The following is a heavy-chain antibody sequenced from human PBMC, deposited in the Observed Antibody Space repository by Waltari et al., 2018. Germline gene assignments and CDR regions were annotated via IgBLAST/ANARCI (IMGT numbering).Heavy chain of an antibody. D-gene: IGHD6-25*01. CDR2: INPNSGGT. Sequence: QVQLVQSGAEVKKPGASVKVSCQASGYTFTGYYMHWVRQAPGQGLEWMGWINPNSGGTNYAQKFQGRVTMTRDTSISTAYMELSRLRSDDTAVYYCARQALSVYYYYGMDVWGQGTTVTVSS. J-gene: IGHJ6*02. V-gene: IGHV1-2*02. CDR1: GYTFTGYY. CDR3: ARQALSVYYYYGMDV.